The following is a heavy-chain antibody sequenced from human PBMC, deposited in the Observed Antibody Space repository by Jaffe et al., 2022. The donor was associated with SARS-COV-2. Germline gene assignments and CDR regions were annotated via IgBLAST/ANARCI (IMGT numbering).Heavy chain of an antibody. CDR2: IYTSGST. CDR1: GGSISSGSYY. J-gene: IGHJ4*02. V-gene: IGHV4-61*02. Sequence: QVQLQESGPGLVKPSQTLSLTCTVSGGSISSGSYYWSWIRQPAGKGLEWIGRIYTSGSTNYNPSLKSRVTISVDTSKNQFSLKLSSVTAADTAVYYCAGEADCSGGSCSFDYWGQGTLVTVSS. CDR3: AGEADCSGGSCSFDY. D-gene: IGHD2-15*01.